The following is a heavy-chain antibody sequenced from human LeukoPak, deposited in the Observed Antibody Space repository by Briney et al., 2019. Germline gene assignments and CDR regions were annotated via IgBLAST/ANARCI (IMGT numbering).Heavy chain of an antibody. V-gene: IGHV4-39*01. D-gene: IGHD3-22*01. Sequence: PSETLSLTCTVSGGSISSSSYYWGWIRQPPGKGLEWIGSIYYSGSTYYNPSLKSRVTISVDTSKNQFSLKLSSVTAADTAVYYCARHEAWNSYDSSGYPSVYYYGMDVRGQGTTVTVSS. J-gene: IGHJ6*02. CDR2: IYYSGST. CDR3: ARHEAWNSYDSSGYPSVYYYGMDV. CDR1: GGSISSSSYY.